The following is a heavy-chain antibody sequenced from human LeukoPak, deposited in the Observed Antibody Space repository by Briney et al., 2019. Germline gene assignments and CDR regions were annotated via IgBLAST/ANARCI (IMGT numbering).Heavy chain of an antibody. J-gene: IGHJ4*02. D-gene: IGHD6-19*01. V-gene: IGHV3-30*02. CDR2: IRYDGSNK. CDR3: AKRHTTGWNLFDY. CDR1: GFTFSSYG. Sequence: PGGSLRLSCAASGFTFSSYGMHWVRQAPGKGLEWVAFIRYDGSNKYYADSVKGRFTISRDSSKNTLFLEMNSLRVEDTAVYYCAKRHTTGWNLFDYWGQGTLVTVSS.